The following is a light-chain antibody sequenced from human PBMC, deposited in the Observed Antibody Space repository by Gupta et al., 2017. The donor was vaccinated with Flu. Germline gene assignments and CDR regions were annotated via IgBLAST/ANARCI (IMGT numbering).Light chain of an antibody. CDR1: TALTSGSYS. V-gene: IGLV5-45*01. Sequence: STFLTALTSGSYSLFCSPQKPRGPPHYLLRYKSAAGTELGSGVPPRFSGSKDASANAGIWLISGLQSEDEADYYCMIWHSNACVFGGGTKLTVL. J-gene: IGLJ3*02. CDR3: MIWHSNACV. CDR2: YKSAAGT.